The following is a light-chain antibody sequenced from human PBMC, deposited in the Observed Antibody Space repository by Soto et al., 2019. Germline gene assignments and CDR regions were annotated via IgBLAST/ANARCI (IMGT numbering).Light chain of an antibody. J-gene: IGKJ1*01. CDR3: QQYNSYWT. CDR1: QSISSW. Sequence: DIQMTQSPSTLSASVGDRVTITCRASQSISSWLAWYQQKPGKAPKLLIYKASSSESGVPSRFSGSGSGTDFTLTISSLQPDDFATYDCQQYNSYWTFGQGTKVEIK. CDR2: KAS. V-gene: IGKV1-5*03.